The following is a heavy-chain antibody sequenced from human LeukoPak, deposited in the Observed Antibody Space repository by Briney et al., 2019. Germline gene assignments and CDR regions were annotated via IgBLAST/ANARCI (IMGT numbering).Heavy chain of an antibody. D-gene: IGHD6-13*01. Sequence: SETLSLTCTVSGGSISSYYWSWIRQPPGKGLEWIGYIYYSGSTNYNPSLKSRVTISVDTSKNQFSLKLSSVTAADTAVYYCARGGSWYVYYYYMDVWGKGTTVTVSS. CDR2: IYYSGST. CDR3: ARGGSWYVYYYYMDV. V-gene: IGHV4-59*01. J-gene: IGHJ6*03. CDR1: GGSISSYY.